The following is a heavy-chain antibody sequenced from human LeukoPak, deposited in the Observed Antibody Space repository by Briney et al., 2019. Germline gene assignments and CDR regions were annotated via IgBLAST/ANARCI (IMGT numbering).Heavy chain of an antibody. J-gene: IGHJ3*02. CDR3: ASLPTGPFDI. CDR2: IHPNSGGT. V-gene: IGHV1-2*02. CDR1: GYTFTVYS. D-gene: IGHD1-1*01. Sequence: ASVKLSYKASGYTFTVYSIHWVRHAPGQGLEWMGWIHPNSGGTNYAQKFQGRVTMTRDTSISTAYMELSRLRSDDTAVYYCASLPTGPFDIWGQGTMVTVSS.